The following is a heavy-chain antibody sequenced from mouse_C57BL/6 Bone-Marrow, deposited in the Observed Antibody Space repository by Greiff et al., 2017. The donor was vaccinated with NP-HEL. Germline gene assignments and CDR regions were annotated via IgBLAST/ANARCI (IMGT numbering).Heavy chain of an antibody. CDR1: GSTFTGYW. CDR2: ILPGSGST. CDR3: ARGANFFYFDY. V-gene: IGHV1-9*01. J-gene: IGHJ2*01. Sequence: QVQLQQSGAELMKPGASGKLSCKATGSTFTGYWLGGVKQRPGHGLEWIGEILPGSGSTNYNEKFKGKATFTADTSSNTAYMQLSSLTTEDSAIYYCARGANFFYFDYWGQGTTLTVSS. D-gene: IGHD3-1*01.